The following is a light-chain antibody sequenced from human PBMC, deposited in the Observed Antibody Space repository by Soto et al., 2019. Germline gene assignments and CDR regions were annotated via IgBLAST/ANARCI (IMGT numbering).Light chain of an antibody. Sequence: IGLKQSPATVSSYPGDRVTLSCMASQYINTRLAWYQHRPGQAPRLLIYQTSIRAAGIPARFSASGSGTDFTLTISDVQPEDFALYYCHQRQSWPRTFGQGTKVDIK. CDR1: QYINTR. CDR2: QTS. J-gene: IGKJ1*01. V-gene: IGKV3-11*01. CDR3: HQRQSWPRT.